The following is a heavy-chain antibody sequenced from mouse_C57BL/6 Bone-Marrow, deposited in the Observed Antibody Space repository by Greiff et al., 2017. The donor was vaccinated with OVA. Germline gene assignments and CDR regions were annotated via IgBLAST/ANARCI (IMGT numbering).Heavy chain of an antibody. Sequence: VQLQQSGAELARPGASVKLSCKASGYTFTSYGISWVKQRTGQGLEWIGEIYPRSGNTYYNEKFKGKATLTADKSSSTAYMELRSLTSEDSAGDFGARDSYLSLDDWGQGTTRKGAS. D-gene: IGHD6-2*01. CDR3: ARDSYLSLDD. CDR1: GYTFTSYG. CDR2: IYPRSGNT. J-gene: IGHJ2*01. V-gene: IGHV1-81*01.